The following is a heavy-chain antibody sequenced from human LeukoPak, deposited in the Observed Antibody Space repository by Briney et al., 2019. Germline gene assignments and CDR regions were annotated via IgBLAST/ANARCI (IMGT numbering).Heavy chain of an antibody. CDR1: GFTFSSYG. D-gene: IGHD3-22*01. V-gene: IGHV3-30*02. CDR3: ARDPALNYYDSSFS. J-gene: IGHJ5*02. Sequence: PGGSLRLSCAASGFTFSSYGMHWVRQAPGKGLEWVAFIRYDGSNKYYADSVKGRFTISRDNSKNTLYLQMNSLRAEDTAVYYCARDPALNYYDSSFSWGQGTLVTVSS. CDR2: IRYDGSNK.